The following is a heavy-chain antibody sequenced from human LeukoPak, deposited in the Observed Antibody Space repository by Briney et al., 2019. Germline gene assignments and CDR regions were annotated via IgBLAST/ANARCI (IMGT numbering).Heavy chain of an antibody. Sequence: SQTLSLTCTVSGGSISSGGYYWSWIRQLPGKGLEWIGYIYYSGSAYYNPSLNSRVTISVDTSKNQFSLKLSSVTAADTAVYYCARDDSYGYSSFYSMDVWGQGTTVTVSS. CDR2: IYYSGSA. D-gene: IGHD5-18*01. V-gene: IGHV4-31*03. J-gene: IGHJ6*02. CDR3: ARDDSYGYSSFYSMDV. CDR1: GGSISSGGYY.